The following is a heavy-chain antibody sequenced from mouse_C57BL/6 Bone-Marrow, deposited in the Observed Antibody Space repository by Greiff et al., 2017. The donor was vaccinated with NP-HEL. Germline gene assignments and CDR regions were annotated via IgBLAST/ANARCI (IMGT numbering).Heavy chain of an antibody. CDR3: ARWGGPHYFDY. Sequence: QVQLQQPGAELVRPGTSVKLSCKASGYTFTSYWMHWVKQRPGQGLEWIGVIDPSDSYTNYNQKFKGKATLTVDTSSSTAYMQLSSLTSEDSAVYYCARWGGPHYFDYWGQGTTLTVSS. V-gene: IGHV1-59*01. CDR2: IDPSDSYT. D-gene: IGHD1-1*02. J-gene: IGHJ2*01. CDR1: GYTFTSYW.